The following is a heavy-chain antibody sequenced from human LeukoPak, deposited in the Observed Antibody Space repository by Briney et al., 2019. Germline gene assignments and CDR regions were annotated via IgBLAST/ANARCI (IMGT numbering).Heavy chain of an antibody. D-gene: IGHD2-2*01. CDR2: ISSSGSTI. J-gene: IGHJ4*02. V-gene: IGHV3-48*03. CDR1: GFTFSSYE. Sequence: QPGGSLRLSCAASGFTFSSYEMNWVRQAPGKGLEWVSYISSSGSTIYYADSVEGRFTISRDNAKNSLYLQMNSLRAEDTAVYYCARGGYCSSTSCYAEMLDYWGQGTLVTVSS. CDR3: ARGGYCSSTSCYAEMLDY.